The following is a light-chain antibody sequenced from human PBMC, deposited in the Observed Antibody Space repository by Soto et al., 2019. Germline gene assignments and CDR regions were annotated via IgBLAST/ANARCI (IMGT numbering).Light chain of an antibody. CDR3: QQYDNLPLT. Sequence: DIQMTQSPSSLSASVGDRVTITCQASQDFSNYLNWYQQKPGKAPKLLIYDASNLETGVPSRFSGSGSGTDFTFTISSLQPEDIATYYCQQYDNLPLTCGGGTKVDIK. CDR1: QDFSNY. J-gene: IGKJ4*01. CDR2: DAS. V-gene: IGKV1-33*01.